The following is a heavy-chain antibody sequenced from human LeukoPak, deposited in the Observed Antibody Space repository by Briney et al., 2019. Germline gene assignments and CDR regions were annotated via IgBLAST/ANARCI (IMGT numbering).Heavy chain of an antibody. J-gene: IGHJ4*02. V-gene: IGHV3-15*07. Sequence: SGGSLRLSCAASGFTFSDYAMNWVRQAPGKGLEWVGRIKSKTDGGTTDYAAPVKGRFTISRDDSKNTLYLQMNSLKTEDTAVYYCTTDRWYYDSSGYYPLRYFDYWGQGTLVTVSS. CDR2: IKSKTDGGTT. CDR1: GFTFSDYA. CDR3: TTDRWYYDSSGYYPLRYFDY. D-gene: IGHD3-22*01.